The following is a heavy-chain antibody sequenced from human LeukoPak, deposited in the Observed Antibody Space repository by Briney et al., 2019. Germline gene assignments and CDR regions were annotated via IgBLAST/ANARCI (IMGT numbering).Heavy chain of an antibody. CDR2: IRYDGSNK. CDR3: AGPGIAVAGPLDY. J-gene: IGHJ4*02. Sequence: PGGSLRLSCAASGFTFGSYGMHWVRQAPGKGLEWVAFIRYDGSNKYYADSVKGRFTISRDNSKNTLYLQMNSLRAEDTAVYYCAGPGIAVAGPLDYWGQGTLVTVSS. V-gene: IGHV3-30*02. CDR1: GFTFGSYG. D-gene: IGHD6-19*01.